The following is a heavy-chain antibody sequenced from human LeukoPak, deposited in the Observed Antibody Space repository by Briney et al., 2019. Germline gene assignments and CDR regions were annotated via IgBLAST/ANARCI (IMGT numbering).Heavy chain of an antibody. D-gene: IGHD3-22*01. CDR1: GFTFSSYS. V-gene: IGHV3-48*01. Sequence: GGSLRLSCAASGFTFSSYSMNWVRQAPGKGLEWVSYISSSSSTIYYADSVKGRFTISRDNAKNSLYLQMNSPRAEDTAVYYCARDPAYYYDSSGRYRGAFDIWGQGTMVTVSS. CDR2: ISSSSSTI. CDR3: ARDPAYYYDSSGRYRGAFDI. J-gene: IGHJ3*02.